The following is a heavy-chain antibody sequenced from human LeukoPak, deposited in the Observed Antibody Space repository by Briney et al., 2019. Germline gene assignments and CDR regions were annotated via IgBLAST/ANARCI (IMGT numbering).Heavy chain of an antibody. CDR3: ARSSQYYYDSSGYRYFDY. J-gene: IGHJ4*02. Sequence: VASVKVSCRASGYTFSGYSITWVRQAPGQGLEWMGWINAYNVNTKYAQKLQGRVTMTTDTSTSTAYMELRSLRSDDTAVYYCARSSQYYYDSSGYRYFDYWGQGTLVTVSS. CDR1: GYTFSGYS. CDR2: INAYNVNT. V-gene: IGHV1-18*01. D-gene: IGHD3-22*01.